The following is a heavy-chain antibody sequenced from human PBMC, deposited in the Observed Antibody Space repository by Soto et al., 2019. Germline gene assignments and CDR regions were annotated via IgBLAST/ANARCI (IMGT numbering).Heavy chain of an antibody. Sequence: GRSLRLSCAASGFTFSHHAMHRVRQAQGKGLEWVAVIWYDGSNKYYADSVKGRFTISRDNSKNTLYLQMNSLRAEDTAVYYYARARYSINDAAFDIWGQGTMVTVSS. D-gene: IGHD1-26*01. CDR1: GFTFSHHA. V-gene: IGHV3-33*08. CDR2: IWYDGSNK. CDR3: ARARYSINDAAFDI. J-gene: IGHJ3*02.